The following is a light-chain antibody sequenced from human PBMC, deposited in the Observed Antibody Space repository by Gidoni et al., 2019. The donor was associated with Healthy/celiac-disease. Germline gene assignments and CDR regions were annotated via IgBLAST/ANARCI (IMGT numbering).Light chain of an antibody. CDR2: PDS. J-gene: IGLJ2*01. CDR3: QAWDSSTYVV. V-gene: IGLV3-1*01. CDR1: KLGEKY. Sequence: SYELTQPPSVSVSPGQTASITCSGDKLGEKYACWYQQKPGQSPVLVIYPDSKLPSGIPERFSGSNSGNTATLTISGTQAMDEADYYCQAWDSSTYVVFGGGTKLTVL.